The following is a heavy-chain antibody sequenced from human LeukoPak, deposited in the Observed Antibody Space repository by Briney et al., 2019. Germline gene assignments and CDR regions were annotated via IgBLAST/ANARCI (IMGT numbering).Heavy chain of an antibody. CDR3: ARDGCSGGGCYRVFNF. J-gene: IGHJ4*02. CDR2: INPNSGGT. CDR1: GFTFSGYY. V-gene: IGHV1-2*02. D-gene: IGHD2-15*01. Sequence: ASVKVFCKASGFTFSGYYMHWVRQAPGQGLEWMGWINPNSGGTNYAQKFQGRVTMTRDTSISTAYMEVSRLRSDDTAVYYCARDGCSGGGCYRVFNFWGQGTLVTVSS.